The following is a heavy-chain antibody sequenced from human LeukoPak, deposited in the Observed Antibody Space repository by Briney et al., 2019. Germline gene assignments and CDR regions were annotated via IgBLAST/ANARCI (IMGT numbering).Heavy chain of an antibody. J-gene: IGHJ5*02. V-gene: IGHV3-11*01. Sequence: GGSLRLSCAASGFTFSDYYMSWIRQAPGKGLEWVSYISSSGSTIYYADSVKGRFTISRDNAKNSLYLQMNSLRAEDTAVYYCARLYTLGTRGRKWFDPWGQGTLVTVSS. CDR2: ISSSGSTI. D-gene: IGHD1/OR15-1a*01. CDR3: ARLYTLGTRGRKWFDP. CDR1: GFTFSDYY.